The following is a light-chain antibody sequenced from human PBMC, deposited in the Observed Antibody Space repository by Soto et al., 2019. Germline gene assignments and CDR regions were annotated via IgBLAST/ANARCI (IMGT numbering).Light chain of an antibody. Sequence: QSVLTQPPSVSGAPGQRVTISCTGSSSNIGAGYDVPWYQQLPGTAPKLLIYGNSNRPSGVPDRFSGSKSGTAASLAITGLQADDEDDYYCQSYDSSLSDVVFGGGTKLTVL. CDR2: GNS. V-gene: IGLV1-40*01. CDR1: SSNIGAGYD. CDR3: QSYDSSLSDVV. J-gene: IGLJ2*01.